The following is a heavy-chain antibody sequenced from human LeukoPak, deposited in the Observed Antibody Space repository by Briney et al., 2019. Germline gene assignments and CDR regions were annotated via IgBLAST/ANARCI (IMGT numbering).Heavy chain of an antibody. Sequence: GGSLRLSCAASRFTFSSYGMNWVRQAPGKGLEWVSSISISSSYISYADSVKGRFTISRDNAKNSLYLQMNSLRAEDTAVYYCARQTSACCFDYWGQGTLVTVSS. CDR2: ISISSSYI. D-gene: IGHD4/OR15-4a*01. V-gene: IGHV3-21*01. J-gene: IGHJ4*02. CDR1: RFTFSSYG. CDR3: ARQTSACCFDY.